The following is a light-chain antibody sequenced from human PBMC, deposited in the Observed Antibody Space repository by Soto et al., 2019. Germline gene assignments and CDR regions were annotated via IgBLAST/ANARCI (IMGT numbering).Light chain of an antibody. Sequence: EIVLTQSPGTLSLSPGERATLSCRASQSVSISSLAWYQQKPGQAPRLLIYGASSRATGIPDRFSGGGSGTDFTITISRLEPEDFAVYYCQQYATSPRTFGQGTKVEIK. J-gene: IGKJ1*01. CDR2: GAS. CDR3: QQYATSPRT. V-gene: IGKV3-20*01. CDR1: QSVSISS.